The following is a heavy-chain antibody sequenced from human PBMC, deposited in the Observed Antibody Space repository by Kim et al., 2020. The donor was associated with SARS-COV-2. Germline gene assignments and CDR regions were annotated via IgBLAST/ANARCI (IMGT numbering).Heavy chain of an antibody. D-gene: IGHD3-9*01. Sequence: KFQGRVTITADESTSTAYMELSSLRSEDTAVYYCARDLPYYDTLTGPFDYWGQGTLVTVSS. CDR3: ARDLPYYDTLTGPFDY. J-gene: IGHJ4*02. V-gene: IGHV1-69*01.